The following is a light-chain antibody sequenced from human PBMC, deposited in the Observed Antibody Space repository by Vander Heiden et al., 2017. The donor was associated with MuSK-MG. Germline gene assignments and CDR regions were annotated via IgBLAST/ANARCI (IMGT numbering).Light chain of an antibody. J-gene: IGKJ4*01. CDR3: QQYYSYPLT. V-gene: IGKV1-8*01. Sequence: AIRMTQSPSSFSASTGDRVTITCRASQGISSYLAWYQQKPGKAPKLLIYAASTLQSGVPSRCSGSGSGTDFTLTISCLQYEDFATYYCQQYYSYPLTFGGGTKVEIK. CDR1: QGISSY. CDR2: AAS.